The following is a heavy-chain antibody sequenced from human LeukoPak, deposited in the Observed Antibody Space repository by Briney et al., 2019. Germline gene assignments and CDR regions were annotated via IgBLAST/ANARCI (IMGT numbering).Heavy chain of an antibody. CDR2: INWNGGST. J-gene: IGHJ4*02. Sequence: GGSLRLSCAASGFTFDDYGMSWVRQAPGKGLEWVSYINWNGGSTGYADSVKGRFTISRDNAKNSLYPQMNSLRAEDTALYYCASGGYCSGGSCYNDQVELDYWGQGTLVTVSS. CDR3: ASGGYCSGGSCYNDQVELDY. D-gene: IGHD2-15*01. V-gene: IGHV3-20*04. CDR1: GFTFDDYG.